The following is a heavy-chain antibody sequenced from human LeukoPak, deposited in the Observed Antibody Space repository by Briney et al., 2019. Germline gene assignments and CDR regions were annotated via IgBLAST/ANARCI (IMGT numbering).Heavy chain of an antibody. D-gene: IGHD3-3*01. CDR2: ISSSGSTI. CDR1: GFTFSDYY. J-gene: IGHJ3*02. V-gene: IGHV3-11*04. Sequence: GGSLRLSCAASGFTFSDYYMSWIRQAPGKGLEWVSYISSSGSTIYYADSVKGRFTISRDDAKNSLYLQMNSLRAEDTAVYYCARGAIFGVLKGIDAFDIWGQGTMVTASS. CDR3: ARGAIFGVLKGIDAFDI.